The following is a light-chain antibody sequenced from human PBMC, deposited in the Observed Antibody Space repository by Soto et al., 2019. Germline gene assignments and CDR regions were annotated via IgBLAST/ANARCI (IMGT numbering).Light chain of an antibody. V-gene: IGLV1-44*01. Sequence: QSVLIQPPSASGTPGQRVTISCSGRNSNIGSNTVSWYHQVPGTAPKVVIYSSDQRPSGVPDRLSASKSGTSASLAISGLRSEDEADYYCVSWDDSLSGLVFGTGTKLTVL. J-gene: IGLJ1*01. CDR3: VSWDDSLSGLV. CDR1: NSNIGSNT. CDR2: SSD.